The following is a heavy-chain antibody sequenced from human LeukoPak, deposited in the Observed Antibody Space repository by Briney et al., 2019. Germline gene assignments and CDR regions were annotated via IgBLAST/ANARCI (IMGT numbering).Heavy chain of an antibody. Sequence: ASVKVSCKASGYTFTSYGISWVRQAPGQGLEWMGWISAYNGNTNYAQKLQGRVTMTTDTSTSTAYMELRSLRSDDTAVYYCAREEAVAGTSYFDYWGQGTLVTVSS. J-gene: IGHJ4*02. D-gene: IGHD6-19*01. CDR3: AREEAVAGTSYFDY. CDR2: ISAYNGNT. CDR1: GYTFTSYG. V-gene: IGHV1-18*01.